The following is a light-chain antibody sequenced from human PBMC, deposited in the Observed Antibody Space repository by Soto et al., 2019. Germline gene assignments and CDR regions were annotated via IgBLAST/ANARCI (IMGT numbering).Light chain of an antibody. CDR2: TNN. J-gene: IGLJ2*01. Sequence: QSVLTQSPSTSGTPGQRVTISRSGSSSNIGGNIVNWYQQIPGTAPKLLIYTNNQRPSGIPDRFSGSKSGTSASLAISGLQSEDEADYYCAVWDDSLNGVLFGGGTKLTVL. CDR1: SSNIGGNI. V-gene: IGLV1-44*01. CDR3: AVWDDSLNGVL.